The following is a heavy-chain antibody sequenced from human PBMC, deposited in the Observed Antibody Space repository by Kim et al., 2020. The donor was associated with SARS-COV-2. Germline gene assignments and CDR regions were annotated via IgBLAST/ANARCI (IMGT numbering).Heavy chain of an antibody. CDR3: ARVDYDILTGYYNGGWFDP. CDR1: GFTFSSYE. J-gene: IGHJ5*02. D-gene: IGHD3-9*01. CDR2: ISSSGSTI. V-gene: IGHV3-48*03. Sequence: GGSLRLSCAASGFTFSSYEMNWVRQAPGKGLEWVSYISSSGSTIYYADSVKGRFTISRDNAKNSLYLQMNSLRAEDTAVYYCARVDYDILTGYYNGGWFDPWGQGTLVTVSS.